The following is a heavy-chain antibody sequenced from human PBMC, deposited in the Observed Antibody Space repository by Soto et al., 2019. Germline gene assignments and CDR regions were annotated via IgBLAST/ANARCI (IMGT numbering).Heavy chain of an antibody. CDR3: ERGRIVVVTAIGFDY. D-gene: IGHD2-21*02. J-gene: IGHJ4*02. CDR2: ISYDGSNK. CDR1: GFTFSSYA. Sequence: QVQLVESGGGVVQPGRSLRLSCAASGFTFSSYAMHWVRQAPGKGLEWVAVISYDGSNKYYADSVKGRFTISRDNSKNTLYLQMNSLRAEDTAVYYCERGRIVVVTAIGFDYWGQGTLVTVSS. V-gene: IGHV3-30-3*01.